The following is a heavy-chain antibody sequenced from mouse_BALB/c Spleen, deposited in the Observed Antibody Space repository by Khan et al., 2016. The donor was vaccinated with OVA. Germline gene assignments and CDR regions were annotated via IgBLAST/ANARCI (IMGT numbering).Heavy chain of an antibody. CDR1: GFTFSSYG. CDR3: ARMARTIN. CDR2: INSNGGNT. Sequence: DVQLVESGGGLVQPGGSLKLSCAASGFTFSSYGMSWVRQTPDKRLELVATINSNGGNTYYPDSVKGRFTISRDNAKNTLYLQMSSLKSEDTAMYYCARMARTINWGQGTTLTVSS. V-gene: IGHV5-6-3*01. J-gene: IGHJ2*01.